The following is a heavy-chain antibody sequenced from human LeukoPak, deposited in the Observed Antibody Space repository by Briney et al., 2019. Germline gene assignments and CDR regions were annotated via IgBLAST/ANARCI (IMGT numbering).Heavy chain of an antibody. V-gene: IGHV1-2*02. CDR2: INPNSGGT. CDR3: ARVHYYGSGSDY. D-gene: IGHD3-10*01. Sequence: GSVKVSCKASGYTFTGYYMHWVRQAPGRGLEWMGWINPNSGGTNYAQKFQGRVTMTRDTSISTAYMELSRLRSDDTAVYYCARVHYYGSGSDYWGQGTLVTVSS. CDR1: GYTFTGYY. J-gene: IGHJ4*02.